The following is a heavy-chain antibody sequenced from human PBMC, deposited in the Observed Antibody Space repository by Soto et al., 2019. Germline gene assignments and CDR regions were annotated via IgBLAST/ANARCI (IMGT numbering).Heavy chain of an antibody. Sequence: SETLSLTCAVYGGSFSGYYWSWIRQPPGKGLEWIGEINHSGSTNYNPSLKSRVTISVDTSKNQFSLKLSSVTAADTAVYYCARGKTTYYYDSSGYTPFDYWGQGTLVTVSS. V-gene: IGHV4-34*01. J-gene: IGHJ4*02. CDR1: GGSFSGYY. CDR3: ARGKTTYYYDSSGYTPFDY. D-gene: IGHD3-22*01. CDR2: INHSGST.